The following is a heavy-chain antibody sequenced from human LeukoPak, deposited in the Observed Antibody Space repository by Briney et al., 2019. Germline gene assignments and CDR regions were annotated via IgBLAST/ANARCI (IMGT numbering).Heavy chain of an antibody. CDR3: ARDRYRMATIDSNWFDP. J-gene: IGHJ5*02. CDR2: IYYSGST. D-gene: IGHD5-12*01. V-gene: IGHV4-30-4*01. Sequence: SETLSLTCTVSGGSISSGDYYWSWIRQPPGKGLEWIGYIYYSGSTYYNPSLKSRVTISVDTSKNQFSLKLSSVTAADTAVYYCARDRYRMATIDSNWFDPWGQGTLVTVSS. CDR1: GGSISSGDYY.